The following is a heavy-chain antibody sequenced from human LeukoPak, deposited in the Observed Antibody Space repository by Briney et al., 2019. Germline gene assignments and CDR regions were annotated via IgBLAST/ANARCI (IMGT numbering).Heavy chain of an antibody. CDR1: GDTFTGYY. D-gene: IGHD3-22*01. Sequence: ASVKVSCKASGDTFTGYYMHWVRQAPGQGLEWMGWINPNTGGTNYAQKFQGRVTMTRDTSISTAYMELSRLRSDDTAVYYCARDGHRMYYYESSVYRFDYWGQGTLVTVSS. V-gene: IGHV1-2*02. CDR2: INPNTGGT. J-gene: IGHJ4*02. CDR3: ARDGHRMYYYESSVYRFDY.